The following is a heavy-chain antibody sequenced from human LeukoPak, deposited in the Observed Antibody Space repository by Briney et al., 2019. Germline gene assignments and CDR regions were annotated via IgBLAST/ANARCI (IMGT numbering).Heavy chain of an antibody. CDR2: IYTSGST. V-gene: IGHV4-4*07. Sequence: SETLSLTCTVSGGSISSYYWSWIRQPAGKGLEWIGRIYTSGSTNYNPSLKSRVTISVDKSKNQFSLKLSSVTAADTAVYYCARGEAFGGVIAFDYWGRGTLVTVSS. CDR3: ARGEAFGGVIAFDY. D-gene: IGHD3-16*02. CDR1: GGSISSYY. J-gene: IGHJ4*02.